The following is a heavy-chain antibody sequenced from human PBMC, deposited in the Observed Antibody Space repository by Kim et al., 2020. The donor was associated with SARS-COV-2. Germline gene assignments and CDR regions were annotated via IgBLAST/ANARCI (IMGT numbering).Heavy chain of an antibody. D-gene: IGHD3-10*01. Sequence: SVKGRFTISRDNSKNTLYLQMNSLRAEDTAVYYCAKDYYGSGSYFGPFDYWVQGTLVTVSS. CDR3: AKDYYGSGSYFGPFDY. V-gene: IGHV3-30*02. J-gene: IGHJ4*02.